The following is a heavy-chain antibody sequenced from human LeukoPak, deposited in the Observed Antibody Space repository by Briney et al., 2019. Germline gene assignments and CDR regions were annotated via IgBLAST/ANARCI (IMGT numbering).Heavy chain of an antibody. Sequence: SETLSLTCAVYGGSFSGYYWSWIRQPPGKGLEWIGEINHSGSTNYNPSLKSRVTISVDTSKNQFSLKLSSVTAADTAVYYCARGQRVHYGSGSSGPKDYWGQGTLVTVSS. CDR3: ARGQRVHYGSGSSGPKDY. V-gene: IGHV4-34*01. CDR1: GGSFSGYY. CDR2: INHSGST. J-gene: IGHJ4*02. D-gene: IGHD3-10*01.